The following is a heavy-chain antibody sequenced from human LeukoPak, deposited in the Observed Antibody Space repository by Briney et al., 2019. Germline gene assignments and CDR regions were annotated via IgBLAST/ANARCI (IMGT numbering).Heavy chain of an antibody. CDR1: GGSISSGGYS. Sequence: PSETLSLTCTVSGGSISSGGYSWSWIRQPPGKGLEWIGYIYYSGSTYYNPSLKSRVTISVDTSKNQFSLKLSSVTAADTAVYYCARARKGAYAFDIWGQGTKVTVSS. CDR3: ARARKGAYAFDI. J-gene: IGHJ3*02. V-gene: IGHV4-31*03. D-gene: IGHD3-16*01. CDR2: IYYSGST.